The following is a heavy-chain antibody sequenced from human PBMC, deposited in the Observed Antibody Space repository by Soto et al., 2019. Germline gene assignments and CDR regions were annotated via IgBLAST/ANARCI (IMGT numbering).Heavy chain of an antibody. CDR2: MNPNSGNT. Sequence: QVXLXQSGAXVKKXGAXVKXSCXAXGXTXTXYXINWVRQATGQGLEWMGWMNPNSGNTGYAQKFQGRVTMTRNTSISTAYMELSSLRSEDTAVYYCARGLFDYYYYYMDVWGKGTTVTVSS. CDR1: GXTXTXYX. V-gene: IGHV1-8*01. D-gene: IGHD3-10*02. CDR3: ARGLFDYYYYYMDV. J-gene: IGHJ6*03.